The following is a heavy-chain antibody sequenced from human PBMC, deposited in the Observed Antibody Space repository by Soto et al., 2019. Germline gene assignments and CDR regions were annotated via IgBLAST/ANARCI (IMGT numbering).Heavy chain of an antibody. CDR1: GYTFTSYY. J-gene: IGHJ3*02. D-gene: IGHD3-22*01. CDR3: ARDNYYDSSGYYGALDI. CDR2: INPSGGST. Sequence: ASVKVSCKASGYTFTSYYMHWVRQAPGQGLEWMGIINPSGGSTSYAQKFQGRVTMTRDTSTSTVYMELSSLRSEDTAVYYCARDNYYDSSGYYGALDIWGQGTMVTVSS. V-gene: IGHV1-46*01.